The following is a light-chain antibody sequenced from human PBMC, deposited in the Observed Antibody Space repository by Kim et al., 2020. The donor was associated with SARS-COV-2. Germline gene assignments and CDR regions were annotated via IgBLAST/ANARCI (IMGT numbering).Light chain of an antibody. V-gene: IGLV3-19*01. CDR1: SIRSYT. Sequence: VALGETVRLTCAGQSIRSYTATWYKKKQGQAPLLVFYGKHTRRSGIPDRVSGSSSGKTASLTITGTQAGDEADYYCNSRDSNNNVLFGGGTQLTV. CDR2: GKH. CDR3: NSRDSNNNVL. J-gene: IGLJ2*01.